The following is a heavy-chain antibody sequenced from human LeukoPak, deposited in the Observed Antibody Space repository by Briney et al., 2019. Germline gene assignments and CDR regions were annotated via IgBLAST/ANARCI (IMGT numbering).Heavy chain of an antibody. Sequence: GGSLRLSCAASGFTFRSYGLNWVRQGPGKGLEWVTSIRYDGSNKYYADSVKGRFTVSRDNFKNTLYLQMNSLRAEDTAVYYCAKDRELYCSGSSCSSYYMDVWGKGTTVTVSS. CDR1: GFTFRSYG. CDR3: AKDRELYCSGSSCSSYYMDV. D-gene: IGHD2-15*01. CDR2: IRYDGSNK. J-gene: IGHJ6*03. V-gene: IGHV3-30*02.